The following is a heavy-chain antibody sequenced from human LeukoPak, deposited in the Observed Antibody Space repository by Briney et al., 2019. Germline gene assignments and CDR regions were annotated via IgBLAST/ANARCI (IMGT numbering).Heavy chain of an antibody. J-gene: IGHJ4*02. Sequence: PGGSLRLSCAASGFTFSSYEMNWVRQAPGKGLEWVLYISSSGSTIYYADSVKGRFTISRDNAKNSLYLQMNSLRAEDTAVYYCARQRELLFSVRYFDYWGQGTLVTVSS. D-gene: IGHD1-26*01. CDR1: GFTFSSYE. CDR2: ISSSGSTI. V-gene: IGHV3-48*03. CDR3: ARQRELLFSVRYFDY.